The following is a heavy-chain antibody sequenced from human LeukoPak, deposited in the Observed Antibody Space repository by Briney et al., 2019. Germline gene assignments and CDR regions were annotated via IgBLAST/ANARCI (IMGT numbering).Heavy chain of an antibody. D-gene: IGHD4-17*01. V-gene: IGHV1-18*01. J-gene: IGHJ4*02. CDR2: ISAYNGDT. CDR3: ARTTMTMFDF. CDR1: GYTFTSYG. Sequence: GASVKVSCKASGYTFTSYGTSWVRQAPGQGLEWVGWISAYNGDTNYAQKLQGRVSLTTDTSTSTAYMELRSLRSDDTAVYYCARTTMTMFDFWGQGTLVTVSS.